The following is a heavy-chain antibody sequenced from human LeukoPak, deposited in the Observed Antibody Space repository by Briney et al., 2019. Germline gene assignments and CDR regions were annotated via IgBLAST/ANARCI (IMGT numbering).Heavy chain of an antibody. CDR3: ARDTDEGYYDSSGYYFDY. CDR1: GFTISSYS. CDR2: ISSSSSYI. J-gene: IGHJ4*02. D-gene: IGHD3-22*01. V-gene: IGHV3-21*01. Sequence: PGGSLRLSCAASGFTISSYSMNWVRQAPGKGLEWLSSISSSSSYIYYADSVKGRFTISRDNAKNSLYLQMNSLRAEDTAVYYCARDTDEGYYDSSGYYFDYWGQGALVTVSS.